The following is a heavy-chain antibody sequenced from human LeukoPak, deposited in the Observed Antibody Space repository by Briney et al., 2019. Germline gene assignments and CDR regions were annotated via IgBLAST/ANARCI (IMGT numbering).Heavy chain of an antibody. CDR3: ARLGGEVGYYDSSGYFPFDY. CDR2: INPSGGST. J-gene: IGHJ4*02. Sequence: EASVKVSCKVSRYTFTSYYMHWVRQAPGQGLEWMGIINPSGGSTSYAQKFQGRVTMTRDMSTSTVYMELSSLRSEDTAVYYCARLGGEVGYYDSSGYFPFDYWGQGTLVTVSS. CDR1: RYTFTSYY. V-gene: IGHV1-46*01. D-gene: IGHD3-22*01.